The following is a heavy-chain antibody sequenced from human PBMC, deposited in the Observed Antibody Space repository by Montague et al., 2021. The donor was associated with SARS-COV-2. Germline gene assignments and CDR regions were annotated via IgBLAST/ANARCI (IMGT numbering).Heavy chain of an antibody. Sequence: SETRSLTCTVSAGSTSTNSYYWAWIRQPPGKGLEWIGSISYSGSTYFNPSLGSRLTMSVDTSKNHFSLKLSSVTAADTAVYYCARLWDFYGSGSYKNSWFDPWGQGTRVTVSS. CDR1: AGSTSTNSYY. V-gene: IGHV4-39*02. CDR3: ARLWDFYGSGSYKNSWFDP. D-gene: IGHD3-10*01. J-gene: IGHJ5*02. CDR2: ISYSGST.